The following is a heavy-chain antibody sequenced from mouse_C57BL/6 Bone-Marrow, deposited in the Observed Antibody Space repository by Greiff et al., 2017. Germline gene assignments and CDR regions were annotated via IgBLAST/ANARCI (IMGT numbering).Heavy chain of an antibody. V-gene: IGHV1-81*01. CDR3: ARAPLYNYGRY. J-gene: IGHJ2*01. D-gene: IGHD1-3*01. CDR2: IYPGSGNT. CDR1: GYTFTSYG. Sequence: VQLVESGAELARPGASVKLSCKASGYTFTSYGIRWVKQRTGQGLEWIGEIYPGSGNTYYNEKFKGKATLTADQSSSTAYMELRSLTSEDSAVYVCARAPLYNYGRYWGQGTTLTVSS.